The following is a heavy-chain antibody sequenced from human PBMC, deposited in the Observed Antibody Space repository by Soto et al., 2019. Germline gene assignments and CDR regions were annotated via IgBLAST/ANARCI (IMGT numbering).Heavy chain of an antibody. Sequence: LRLSCAVSGFSFSSAWMTWIRQAPGKGLERVAIMNEDGSERYYVDSVKGRFTISRDSAKNALFLQMNSLRVEDTAVYFCARDRAYSRFDYWGQGSLVTVSS. CDR3: ARDRAYSRFDY. D-gene: IGHD4-4*01. CDR2: MNEDGSER. CDR1: GFSFSSAW. V-gene: IGHV3-7*03. J-gene: IGHJ4*02.